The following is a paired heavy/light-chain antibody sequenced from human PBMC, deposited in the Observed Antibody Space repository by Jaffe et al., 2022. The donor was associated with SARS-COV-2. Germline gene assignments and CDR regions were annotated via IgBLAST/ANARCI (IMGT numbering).Light chain of an antibody. CDR2: AAT. CDR3: QQYNNWPRT. V-gene: IGKV3D-15*01. CDR1: QSVNSN. J-gene: IGKJ1*01. Sequence: EIVMTQSPATLSVSPGERATLSCRASQSVNSNLAWYQQRPGQAPRLLIYAATTRATGIPARFSGSESGTEFALTISSLQSEDFAVYYCQQYNNWPRTFGQGTKVEIK.
Heavy chain of an antibody. CDR3: AAGSDAAVY. J-gene: IGHJ4*02. CDR1: GFTYASSA. CDR2: IAVGSGNT. V-gene: IGHV1-58*01. D-gene: IGHD5-18*01. Sequence: QAQLVQSGPEVKKPGTSVKVSCKASGFTYASSAVQWVRQARGQGLEYIGWIAVGSGNTDYAQKFQERVTITRDKSTTTAYMELSSLRSEDTAVYYCAAGSDAAVYWGQGTLVTVSS.